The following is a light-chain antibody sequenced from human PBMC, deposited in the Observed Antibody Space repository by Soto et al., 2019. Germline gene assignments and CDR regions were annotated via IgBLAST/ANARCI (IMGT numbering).Light chain of an antibody. V-gene: IGKV1-5*01. J-gene: IGKJ2*01. CDR2: AAS. CDR1: QSVSSW. Sequence: DIQMTQSPYTLSAFVGDRVTITCRASQSVSSWLAWYQQKPGKAPKLLIYAASTLESGVSSRFSGSGFGTEFTLTISSLQPDDFATYYCQQYDSYSPYTFGQGTNVEIK. CDR3: QQYDSYSPYT.